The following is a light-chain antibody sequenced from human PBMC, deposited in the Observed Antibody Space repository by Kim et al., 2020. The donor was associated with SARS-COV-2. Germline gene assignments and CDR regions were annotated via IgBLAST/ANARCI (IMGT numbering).Light chain of an antibody. J-gene: IGKJ2*01. CDR1: QRISSY. CDR3: QQTYSTPAT. CDR2: SAS. V-gene: IGKV1-39*01. Sequence: SDSVAARVTNTGRAIQRISSYLNWYQQQPGRAPKRLISSASSLQNGVPSRFSGSLSGTEFTLTISSLQPEDFATYYCQQTYSTPATFGQGTKLEI.